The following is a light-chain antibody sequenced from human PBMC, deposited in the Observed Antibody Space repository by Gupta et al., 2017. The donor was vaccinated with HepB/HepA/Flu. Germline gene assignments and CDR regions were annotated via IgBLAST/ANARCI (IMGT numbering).Light chain of an antibody. J-gene: IGLJ2*01. V-gene: IGLV8-61*01. CDR1: SGSVSTSSY. Sequence: QTVVTQEPSISVSPGGTVTLTCGLSSGSVSTSSYPSWYQQTPGQAPRTLIYSTNTRSSGFPDRFSGSILGNKAALTITGAQADDESDYYCVLYMGSGISLFGGGTKLTVL. CDR2: STN. CDR3: VLYMGSGISL.